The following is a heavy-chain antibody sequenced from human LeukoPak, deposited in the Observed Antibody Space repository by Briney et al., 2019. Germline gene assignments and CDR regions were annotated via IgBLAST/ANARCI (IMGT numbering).Heavy chain of an antibody. V-gene: IGHV1-18*01. CDR1: GYTFTSYG. Sequence: ASVKVSCKASGYTFTSYGISWVRQAPGQGLEWMGWISAYNGNTNYAQKLQGRVTMTTHTSTTTVDMELRNLRSDDTAVYYCARDGIFHSGFHDVWGEGTLVIVSS. CDR2: ISAYNGNT. D-gene: IGHD3-22*01. J-gene: IGHJ4*02. CDR3: ARDGIFHSGFHDV.